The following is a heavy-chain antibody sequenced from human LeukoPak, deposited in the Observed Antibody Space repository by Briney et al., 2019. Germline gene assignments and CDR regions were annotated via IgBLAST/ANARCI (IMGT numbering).Heavy chain of an antibody. Sequence: PGGSLRLSCAASGFTVSDNYMSWVRQAPGKGLEWVSGINWNGGSTGYADSVKGRFTISRDNAKNSLYLQMNSLRAGDTALYYCARERTYYYDSNPDYFDYWGQGTLVTVSS. CDR3: ARERTYYYDSNPDYFDY. D-gene: IGHD3-22*01. CDR2: INWNGGST. V-gene: IGHV3-20*04. CDR1: GFTVSDNY. J-gene: IGHJ4*02.